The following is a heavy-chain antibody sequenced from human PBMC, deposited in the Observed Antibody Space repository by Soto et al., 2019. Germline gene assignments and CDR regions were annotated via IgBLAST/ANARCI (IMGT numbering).Heavy chain of an antibody. D-gene: IGHD3-10*01. J-gene: IGHJ4*02. V-gene: IGHV2-70*01. CDR2: IDWDDDK. CDR3: ARMTVRGVIHFDY. Sequence: GPTLVNPTQTLTLTCTFSGFSLNTSGMCVSWIRQPPGKALEWLALIDWDDDKYYTTSLKTRLTISKDTYKNQVVLRMTNMDPVDTATYYCARMTVRGVIHFDYWGQGTLVTVSS. CDR1: GFSLNTSGMC.